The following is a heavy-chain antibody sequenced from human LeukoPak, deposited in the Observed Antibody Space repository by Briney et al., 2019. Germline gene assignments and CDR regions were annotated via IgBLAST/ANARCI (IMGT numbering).Heavy chain of an antibody. V-gene: IGHV3-7*05. Sequence: GGSLRLSCEASGFTFRGYWMSWVRQGPGKGLEWVANITQDESEKYYVDSVRDRFTISRDNAKNSLYLQMNSLRADDTAVYYCTTSPDIRGSHFDHWGQGTLVTVSS. CDR3: TTSPDIRGSHFDH. J-gene: IGHJ4*02. CDR2: ITQDESEK. CDR1: GFTFRGYW. D-gene: IGHD1-26*01.